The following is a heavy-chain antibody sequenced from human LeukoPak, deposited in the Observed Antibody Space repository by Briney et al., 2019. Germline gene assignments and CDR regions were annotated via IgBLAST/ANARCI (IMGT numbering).Heavy chain of an antibody. CDR3: ARVGSSSVYFDY. CDR2: IYTSGST. Sequence: SQTLSLTCTVSGGSISSGSYYWSWIRQPAGKGLEWIGRIYTSGSTNYNPSLKSRVTISVDTSKNQFSLKLSSVTGADTAVYYCARVGSSSVYFDYWGQGSLVTVSS. J-gene: IGHJ4*02. CDR1: GGSISSGSYY. D-gene: IGHD6-6*01. V-gene: IGHV4-61*02.